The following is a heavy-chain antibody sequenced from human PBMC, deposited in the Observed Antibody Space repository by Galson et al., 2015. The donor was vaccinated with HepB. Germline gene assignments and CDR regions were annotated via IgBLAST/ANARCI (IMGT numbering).Heavy chain of an antibody. CDR1: GYTFTSYA. Sequence: SVKVSCKASGYTFTSYAMNWARQAPGQGLEWMGWINTNTGNPTYAQGFTGRFVFSLDTSVSTAYLQISSLKAGDTAVYYCARGPKQWLVRYWFDPWGQGTLVTVSS. CDR2: INTNTGNP. J-gene: IGHJ5*02. CDR3: ARGPKQWLVRYWFDP. V-gene: IGHV7-4-1*02. D-gene: IGHD6-19*01.